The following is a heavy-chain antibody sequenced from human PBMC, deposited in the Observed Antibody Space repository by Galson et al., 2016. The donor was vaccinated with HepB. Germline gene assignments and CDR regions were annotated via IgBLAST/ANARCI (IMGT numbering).Heavy chain of an antibody. D-gene: IGHD3-10*01. CDR3: ARGLGVGSVSITSK. CDR1: GGTFSNYG. J-gene: IGHJ4*02. CDR2: ITPIIGTA. Sequence: SVKVSCKASGGTFSNYGVSWVRQAPGQGLEWMGGITPIIGTATYSQNFQGRVTITVDESTTTVYMELSSLRSDDTAVYYCARGLGVGSVSITSKWGQGTLITVSS. V-gene: IGHV1-69*13.